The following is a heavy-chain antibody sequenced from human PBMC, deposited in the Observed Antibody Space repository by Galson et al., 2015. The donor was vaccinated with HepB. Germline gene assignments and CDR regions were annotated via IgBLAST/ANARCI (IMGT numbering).Heavy chain of an antibody. CDR3: ARDDYGTNDFDS. CDR1: GYTFTAYY. Sequence: SVKVSCKASGYTFTAYYIHWVRQTPGQGLEWMGWINPNSGGTSYAQNFQGRVTMTRDTSISTAYMELTRLRSDDTAVYYCARDDYGTNDFDSWGQGTLVTVSS. J-gene: IGHJ4*02. CDR2: INPNSGGT. V-gene: IGHV1-2*02. D-gene: IGHD4/OR15-4a*01.